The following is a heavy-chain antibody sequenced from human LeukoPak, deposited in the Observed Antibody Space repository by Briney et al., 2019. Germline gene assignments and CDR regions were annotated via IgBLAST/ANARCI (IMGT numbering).Heavy chain of an antibody. CDR2: ISSSGTYI. J-gene: IGHJ4*02. CDR1: GFTFSSYT. D-gene: IGHD3-10*01. V-gene: IGHV3-21*04. CDR3: AREGGSGSWYYFAY. Sequence: GGSLRLSCAASGFTFSSYTMNWVRQAPGKGLEWVSSISSSGTYIYYADSVKGRFTISRDNAKNSLYLQMNSLRAEGTAVYFCAREGGSGSWYYFAYWGQGTLVTVSS.